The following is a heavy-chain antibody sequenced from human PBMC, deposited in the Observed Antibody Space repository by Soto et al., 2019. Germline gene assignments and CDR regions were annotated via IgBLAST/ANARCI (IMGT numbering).Heavy chain of an antibody. J-gene: IGHJ5*02. Sequence: SLRLSCAASGLTFDDYAMHWVRQAPGKGLEWVSGISGYSGSIGYADSVKGRFTISRDNAKNSLYLHMNSLRAEDTALHYFAKDISSGWYGGGWFDTWGQGTLVTVSS. V-gene: IGHV3-9*01. CDR3: AKDISSGWYGGGWFDT. CDR2: ISGYSGSI. CDR1: GLTFDDYA. D-gene: IGHD6-13*01.